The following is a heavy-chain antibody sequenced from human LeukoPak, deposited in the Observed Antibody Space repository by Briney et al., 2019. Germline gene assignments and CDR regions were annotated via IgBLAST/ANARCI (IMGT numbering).Heavy chain of an antibody. CDR1: GFTFSSYS. CDR3: ARETTGLDY. J-gene: IGHJ4*02. D-gene: IGHD3-9*01. CDR2: ISSGSSII. Sequence: GGSLRLSCAASGFTFSSYSMSWVRQAPGKGLEWVSHISSGSSIIYYADSVKGRFTISRDNAKNSLYLQMTSLRDEDTAVYYCARETTGLDYWGQGILVTVSS. V-gene: IGHV3-48*02.